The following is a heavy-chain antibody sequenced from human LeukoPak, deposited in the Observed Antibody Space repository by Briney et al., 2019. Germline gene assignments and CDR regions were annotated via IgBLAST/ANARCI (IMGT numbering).Heavy chain of an antibody. J-gene: IGHJ4*02. Sequence: QSGGSLRLSCAASGFTFSSHGIHWVRQAPGKGLEWVAVVSSNGGTTYYADSVKGRMTISRDNSKNTLYLQMNSLRREDAAMYYCTKESASGSRYSFDYWGQGTLVTVSS. CDR2: VSSNGGTT. CDR1: GFTFSSHG. CDR3: TKESASGSRYSFDY. V-gene: IGHV3-30*18. D-gene: IGHD1-26*01.